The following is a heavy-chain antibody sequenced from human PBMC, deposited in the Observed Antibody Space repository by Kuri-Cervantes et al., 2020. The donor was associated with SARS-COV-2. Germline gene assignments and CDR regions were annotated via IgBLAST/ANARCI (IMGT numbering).Heavy chain of an antibody. CDR3: ARDPYVGSGYYLLDF. CDR1: GFSFSNYA. CDR2: ISYDGGYE. D-gene: IGHD3-22*01. V-gene: IGHV3-30*03. Sequence: GESLKISCAASGFSFSNYATHWVRQAPGKGLEWVAIISYDGGYENYADSVQGRFTISRDNDKHTLYLQVNSVKTEDTAVYYCARDPYVGSGYYLLDFWGQGTLVTVSS. J-gene: IGHJ4*02.